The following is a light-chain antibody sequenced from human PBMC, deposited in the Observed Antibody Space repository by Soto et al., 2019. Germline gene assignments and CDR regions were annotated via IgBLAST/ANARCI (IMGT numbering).Light chain of an antibody. V-gene: IGKV3-20*01. Sequence: EIVLTQSPGTLSLSPGERATLSCRASQSVSSSYLAWYQQKPGQAPRLLIYGASSRATGIPDRFSGSGSGTDFTLTINRLEPEDFAVYYCQQYGTSLSITFGQGTRLEIK. CDR2: GAS. CDR3: QQYGTSLSIT. CDR1: QSVSSSY. J-gene: IGKJ5*01.